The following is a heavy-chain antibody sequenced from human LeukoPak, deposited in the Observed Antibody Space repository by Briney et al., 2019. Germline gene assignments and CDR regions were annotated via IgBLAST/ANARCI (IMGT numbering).Heavy chain of an antibody. Sequence: SETLSLTCAVYGGSFSGYYWSWIRQPPGKGLEWIGEINHSGSTNYNPSLKSRVTISVDTSKNQFSLKLSSVTAADTAVYYCARGRESITIFGVVIGPKYYGMDVWGQGTTVTVSS. CDR2: INHSGST. V-gene: IGHV4-34*01. CDR1: GGSFSGYY. CDR3: ARGRESITIFGVVIGPKYYGMDV. D-gene: IGHD3-3*01. J-gene: IGHJ6*02.